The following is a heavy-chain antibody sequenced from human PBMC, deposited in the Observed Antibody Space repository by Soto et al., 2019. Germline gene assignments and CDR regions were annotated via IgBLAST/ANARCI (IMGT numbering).Heavy chain of an antibody. Sequence: QVQLVESGGGVVQPGRSLRLSCAASGFTFSTYGIHWVRQAPGKGLEWLAVIWYDGSKKYYADSVQGRFTISRDNSKNTGDLQMNSLRAEDTAVYYCVKDHCGGDCYSNPYFDYWGQGTLVTVSS. D-gene: IGHD2-21*02. CDR1: GFTFSTYG. J-gene: IGHJ4*02. CDR2: IWYDGSKK. CDR3: VKDHCGGDCYSNPYFDY. V-gene: IGHV3-33*06.